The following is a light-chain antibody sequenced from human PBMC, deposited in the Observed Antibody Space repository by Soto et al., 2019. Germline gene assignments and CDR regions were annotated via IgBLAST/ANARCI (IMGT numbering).Light chain of an antibody. CDR2: EVA. J-gene: IGLJ2*01. CDR1: STDPATYDL. CDR3: CSRL. Sequence: QSALTQPASVSGSPGQSITISCTGTSTDPATYDLVSWYQQHPGKAPQLIIYEVAKRPSGFSARFSGSQSGDTAYLTISGLQAADEAYYYCCSRLFGGGTKVTVL. V-gene: IGLV2-23*02.